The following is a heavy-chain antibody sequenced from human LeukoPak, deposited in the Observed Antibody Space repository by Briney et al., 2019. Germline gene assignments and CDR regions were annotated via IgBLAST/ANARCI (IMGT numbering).Heavy chain of an antibody. CDR2: INHSGST. CDR3: ARGGSNAWYIDY. Sequence: SETLSLTCAASGGPFSGYHWSWIRQSPGKGLKWIGEINHSGSTNYNPSLESRVTISVDTSRNEFSVRLNSVTAADTAVYYCARGGSNAWYIDYWGQGTLVTVSS. CDR1: GGPFSGYH. V-gene: IGHV4-34*01. J-gene: IGHJ4*02. D-gene: IGHD6-19*01.